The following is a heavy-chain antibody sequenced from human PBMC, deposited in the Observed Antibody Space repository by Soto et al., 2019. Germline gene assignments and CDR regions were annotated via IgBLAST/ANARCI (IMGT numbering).Heavy chain of an antibody. CDR3: ARPPGYISDWYYFDL. Sequence: ASVKVSCKASGYSFTDYHIHWVRQAPGQGLEWLGRINPKSGGTSTAQKFQGWVTMTTDTSISTASMELTRLTSDDTAIYYCARPPGYISDWYYFDLWGQGTQVTSPQ. V-gene: IGHV1-2*04. D-gene: IGHD3-9*01. J-gene: IGHJ4*02. CDR1: GYSFTDYH. CDR2: INPKSGGT.